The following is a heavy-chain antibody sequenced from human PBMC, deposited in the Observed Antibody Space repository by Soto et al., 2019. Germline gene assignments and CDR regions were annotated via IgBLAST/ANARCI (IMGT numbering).Heavy chain of an antibody. V-gene: IGHV4-34*01. CDR3: AREPAAMPRYPLDY. CDR1: GGSFSGYY. CDR2: INHSGST. J-gene: IGHJ4*02. D-gene: IGHD2-2*01. Sequence: QVQLQQWGAGLLKPSETPSLTCAVYGGSFSGYYWSWIRQPPGKGLEWIGEINHSGSTNYNPSLKSRVTISVDTSKNQFSLKLSSVTAADTAVYYCAREPAAMPRYPLDYWGQGTLVTVSS.